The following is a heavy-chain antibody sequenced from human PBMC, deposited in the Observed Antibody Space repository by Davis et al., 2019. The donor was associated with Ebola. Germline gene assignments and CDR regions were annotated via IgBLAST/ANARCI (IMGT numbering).Heavy chain of an antibody. CDR2: ISWNSGKM. D-gene: IGHD1-1*01. CDR3: ARSNEIRPLDY. V-gene: IGHV3-9*01. CDR1: GFTLEDFV. J-gene: IGHJ4*02. Sequence: SLKISCAASGFTLEDFVMVWVRQAPGKGLEWVSTISWNSGKMDYVESVKGRFTVSRDNAKNSLYLQMNSLRAEDTAVYYCARSNEIRPLDYWGQGTLVTVSS.